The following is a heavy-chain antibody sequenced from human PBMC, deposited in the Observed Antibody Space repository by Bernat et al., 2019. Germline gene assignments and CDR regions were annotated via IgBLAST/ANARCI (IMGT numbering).Heavy chain of an antibody. CDR2: ISSSSSYT. J-gene: IGHJ6*03. V-gene: IGHV3-11*05. CDR1: GFTFSDYY. CDR3: ARGTSTSAPYMDV. Sequence: QVQLVESGGGLVKPGGSLRLSCAASGFTFSDYYMSWIRQAPGKGLDWVSYISSSSSYTNHADFGKGRFTISRDNAKNPLYLQMNSLRAEDTAVYYCARGTSTSAPYMDVWGKGTTVTVSS.